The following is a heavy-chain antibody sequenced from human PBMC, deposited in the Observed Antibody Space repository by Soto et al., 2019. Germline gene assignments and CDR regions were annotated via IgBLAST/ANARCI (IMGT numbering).Heavy chain of an antibody. V-gene: IGHV3-15*01. J-gene: IGHJ4*02. CDR2: IKTKSSGGTT. Sequence: DVQLVESGGDLVKPGGSLRLSCAASGFAFSDASMSWVRQAPGKGLEWVGRIKTKSSGGTTDYAAPVEGRFTISRDASKHTVYLQGDSVKAGETAVDARTPLESAPYADYLCGQGTPVPVCS. D-gene: IGHD3-16*01. CDR1: GFAFSDAS. CDR3: TPLESAPYADYL.